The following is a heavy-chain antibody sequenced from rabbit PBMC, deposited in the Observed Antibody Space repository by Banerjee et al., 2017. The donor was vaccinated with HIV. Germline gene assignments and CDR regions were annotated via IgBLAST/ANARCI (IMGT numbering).Heavy chain of an antibody. CDR2: IYLSSSGST. CDR3: ARYTVGCGNDFKL. CDR1: GFSFSSSYW. Sequence: QEQLEESGGDLVKPEGSLTLTCTASGFSFSSSYWICWVRQAPGKGLELIGCIYLSSSGSTYYASWAKGRFTISKTSSTTVTLQMTSLTAADTATYFCARYTVGCGNDFKLWGPGTLVTVS. V-gene: IGHV1S45*01. J-gene: IGHJ4*01. D-gene: IGHD1-1*01.